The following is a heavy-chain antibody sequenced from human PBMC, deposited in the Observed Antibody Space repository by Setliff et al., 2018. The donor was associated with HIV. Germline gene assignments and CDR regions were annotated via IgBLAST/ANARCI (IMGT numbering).Heavy chain of an antibody. J-gene: IGHJ5*01. V-gene: IGHV4-39*01. CDR2: VYYSGIT. Sequence: SETLSLTCTASGGSIIDSRYFWGWIRQPPGTGLEWIGSVYYSGITYYSSSLKSRVTVSVDTSRIQFSLKLTSVTAADTAVYKCVRHVWSDDFLVPGWFDSWSQGTLVTVSS. CDR1: GGSIIDSRYF. D-gene: IGHD3-3*01. CDR3: VRHVWSDDFLVPGWFDS.